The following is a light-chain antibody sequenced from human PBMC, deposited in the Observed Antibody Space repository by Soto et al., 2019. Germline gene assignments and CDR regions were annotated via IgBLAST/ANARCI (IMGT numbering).Light chain of an antibody. Sequence: VVTQPPSASASLGASVTLTCTLSSGYSNYKVDWYQQRPGKGPRFVMRVGTGGIVGSKGDGIPDRFSVLGSGLNRYLTIKNIQEEDESDYHCGADHGSGSNFVYVFGTGTKLTVL. CDR3: GADHGSGSNFVYV. CDR2: VGTGGIVG. V-gene: IGLV9-49*01. CDR1: SGYSNYK. J-gene: IGLJ1*01.